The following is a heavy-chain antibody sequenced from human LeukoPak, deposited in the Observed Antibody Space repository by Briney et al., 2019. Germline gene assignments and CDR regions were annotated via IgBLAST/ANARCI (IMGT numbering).Heavy chain of an antibody. CDR1: GFTFDDYA. CDR2: ISGDGGST. V-gene: IGHV3-43*02. J-gene: IGHJ4*02. Sequence: GGSLRLSCAASGFTFDDYAMHWVRQAPGKGLEWVSFISGDGGSTYYADSVKGRFTISRDNSKTSLYLQMNSLRTEDTALYYCAKAKGAGYSSSWGGMGDYWGQGTLVTVSS. CDR3: AKAKGAGYSSSWGGMGDY. D-gene: IGHD6-13*01.